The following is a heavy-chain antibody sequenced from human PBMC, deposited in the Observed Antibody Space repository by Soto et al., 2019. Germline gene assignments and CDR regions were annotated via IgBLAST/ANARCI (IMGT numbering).Heavy chain of an antibody. Sequence: PSETLSLTWAVDGGSFSGYYWSWIRQPPGKGLEWIGEINHSGRTNYNPSLNSRVTISVDTSKNQFSLKLSSVTAANTAVYYCARGILRYFDWLFGDAFDIWGQGTMVTVS. CDR1: GGSFSGYY. V-gene: IGHV4-34*01. CDR2: INHSGRT. CDR3: ARGILRYFDWLFGDAFDI. J-gene: IGHJ3*02. D-gene: IGHD3-9*01.